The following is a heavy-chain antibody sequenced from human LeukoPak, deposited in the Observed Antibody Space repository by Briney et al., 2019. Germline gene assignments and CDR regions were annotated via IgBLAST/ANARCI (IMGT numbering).Heavy chain of an antibody. Sequence: GGSLRLFCAASGFTFSSYGMHWVRQAPGKGLEWVAVIWYAGSNKYYADSVKGRFTISRDNSKNTLYLQMNSLRAEDTAVYYCARDSSGWGFDYWGQGTLVTVSS. D-gene: IGHD6-19*01. CDR1: GFTFSSYG. V-gene: IGHV3-33*01. J-gene: IGHJ4*02. CDR3: ARDSSGWGFDY. CDR2: IWYAGSNK.